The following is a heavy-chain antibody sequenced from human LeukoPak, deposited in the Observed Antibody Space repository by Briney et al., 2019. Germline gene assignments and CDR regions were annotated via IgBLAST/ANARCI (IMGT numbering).Heavy chain of an antibody. V-gene: IGHV3-23*01. CDR3: AKVGGIVVVPAATGPDI. CDR1: GFTFSSYA. CDR2: ISGSGGST. J-gene: IGHJ3*02. D-gene: IGHD2-2*01. Sequence: GGSLRLSCAASGFTFSSYAMSWVRQAPGKGLEWVSAISGSGGSTYYADSVKGRFTISRDNSKNTLYLQMNSLRAEDTAVYYCAKVGGIVVVPAATGPDIWGQGTMVTVSS.